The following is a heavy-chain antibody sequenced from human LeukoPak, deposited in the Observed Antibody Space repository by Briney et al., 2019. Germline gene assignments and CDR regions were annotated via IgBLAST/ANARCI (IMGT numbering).Heavy chain of an antibody. CDR1: GFTFSSYG. D-gene: IGHD6-19*01. Sequence: GGSLRLSCAASGFTFSSYGMHWVRQAPGKGLEWVAVISYDGSNKYYADSVKGRFTISRDNSKNTLYLQMNSLRAEDTAVYYCAKDRWEQWLGVSYYDYGMDVWGKGTTVTVSS. V-gene: IGHV3-30*18. CDR3: AKDRWEQWLGVSYYDYGMDV. CDR2: ISYDGSNK. J-gene: IGHJ6*04.